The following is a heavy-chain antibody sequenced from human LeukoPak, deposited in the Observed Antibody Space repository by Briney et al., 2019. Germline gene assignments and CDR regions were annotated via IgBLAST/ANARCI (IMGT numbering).Heavy chain of an antibody. CDR3: ARRRYGYCSSTSCYVRSGYFDY. Sequence: PSETLSLTCTVSGGSIRSGNYYWGWIRQPPGKGLEWIGSIYYTGSTYYNPSLKSRVTISVDTSKNHFSLKLSSVTAADTAVYYCARRRYGYCSSTSCYVRSGYFDYWGQGTLVTVSS. J-gene: IGHJ4*02. D-gene: IGHD2-2*03. V-gene: IGHV4-39*02. CDR1: GGSIRSGNYY. CDR2: IYYTGST.